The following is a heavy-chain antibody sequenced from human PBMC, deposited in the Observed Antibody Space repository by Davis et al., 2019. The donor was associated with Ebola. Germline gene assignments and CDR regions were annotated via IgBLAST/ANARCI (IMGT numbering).Heavy chain of an antibody. Sequence: GESLKISCAASGFPFSTYSVNWVRQAPGKGLEWISYISSSGSTIYYADSVKGRFTISRDHAKNSLYLQMNSLRVEDTAVYYCARGYCTSTSCYPAYYFDYWGQGTLVTGSS. CDR1: GFPFSTYS. J-gene: IGHJ4*02. CDR2: ISSSGSTI. D-gene: IGHD2-2*01. CDR3: ARGYCTSTSCYPAYYFDY. V-gene: IGHV3-48*04.